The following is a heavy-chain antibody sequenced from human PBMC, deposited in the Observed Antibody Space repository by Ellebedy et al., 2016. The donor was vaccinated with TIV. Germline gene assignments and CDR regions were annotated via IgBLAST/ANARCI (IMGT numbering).Heavy chain of an antibody. Sequence: GESLKISCAASGFTFNSFGMQWVRQAPGKGLEWVAVIRYDGRETHYADAVEGRFTMSRDNSRNTVYLEMNSLRSADTAVYYCARDVALGGGSKGYLDYWGQGTLVTVSS. CDR2: IRYDGRET. CDR3: ARDVALGGGSKGYLDY. V-gene: IGHV3-30*03. J-gene: IGHJ4*02. CDR1: GFTFNSFG. D-gene: IGHD6-25*01.